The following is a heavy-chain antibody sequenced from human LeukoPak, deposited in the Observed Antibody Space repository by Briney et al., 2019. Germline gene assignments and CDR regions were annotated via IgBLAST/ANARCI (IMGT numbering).Heavy chain of an antibody. Sequence: GESLKISCKGSGYSFTSHWSAWVRQLAGKGLELMGIIYPGDSDTRYSPSFQGQVTISADRSISTAYLQWSSLKASDTAMYYCARHWPSAGGHQYSMDVWGKGTTVTVSS. J-gene: IGHJ6*03. D-gene: IGHD3-16*01. CDR3: ARHWPSAGGHQYSMDV. V-gene: IGHV5-51*01. CDR2: IYPGDSDT. CDR1: GYSFTSHW.